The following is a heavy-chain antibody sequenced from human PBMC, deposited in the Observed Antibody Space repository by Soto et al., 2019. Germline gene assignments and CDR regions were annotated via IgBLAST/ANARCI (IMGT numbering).Heavy chain of an antibody. D-gene: IGHD4-4*01. Sequence: ASVNVSCKASGYTFTSYGISWVRQAPGQGLEWMGWINAGNGNTKYSQKFQGRVTITRDTSASTAYMELSSLRSEDTAVYYCARELQGLYYFDYWGLGTLVTVSS. CDR1: GYTFTSYG. V-gene: IGHV1-3*01. J-gene: IGHJ4*02. CDR2: INAGNGNT. CDR3: ARELQGLYYFDY.